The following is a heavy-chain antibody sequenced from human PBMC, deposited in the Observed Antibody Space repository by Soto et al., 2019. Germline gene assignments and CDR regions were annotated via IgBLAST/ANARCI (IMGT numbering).Heavy chain of an antibody. CDR3: AKNSESSAYSSFDY. CDR1: GGTFSSYT. V-gene: IGHV1-69*02. Sequence: SVKVSCKASGGTFSSYTISWVRQAPGQGLEWMGRIIPILGIANYAQKFQGRVTITADKSTNTLYLQMNSLRAEDTAVYYCAKNSESSAYSSFDYWGQGTLVTVSS. D-gene: IGHD3-22*01. CDR2: IIPILGIA. J-gene: IGHJ4*02.